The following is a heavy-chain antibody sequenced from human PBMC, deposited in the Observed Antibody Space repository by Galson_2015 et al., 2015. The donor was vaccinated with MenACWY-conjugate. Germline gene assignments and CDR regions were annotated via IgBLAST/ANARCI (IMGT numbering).Heavy chain of an antibody. CDR3: ARAPQMVYYDSSGYYYGAFDY. Sequence: SVKVSCKASGGTFSSYAISWVRQAPGQGLEWMGRIIPILGIANYAQKFQGRVTITADKSTSTAYMELSSLRSEDTAVYYCARAPQMVYYDSSGYYYGAFDYWGQGTLVTVSS. CDR2: IIPILGIA. D-gene: IGHD3-22*01. J-gene: IGHJ4*02. CDR1: GGTFSSYA. V-gene: IGHV1-69*04.